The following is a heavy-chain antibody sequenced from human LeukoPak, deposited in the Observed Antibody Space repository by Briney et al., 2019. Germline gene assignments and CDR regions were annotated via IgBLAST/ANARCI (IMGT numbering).Heavy chain of an antibody. D-gene: IGHD1-26*01. CDR2: ISSSGSTI. V-gene: IGHV3-11*01. CDR1: GFTFSDYY. Sequence: GGSLRLSCAASGFTFSDYYMSWIRQALGKGLEWVSYISSSGSTIYYADSVKGRFTISRDNAKNSLYLQMNSLRAEDTAVYYCARGVGATHYYYYGMDVWGQGTTVTVSS. CDR3: ARGVGATHYYYYGMDV. J-gene: IGHJ6*02.